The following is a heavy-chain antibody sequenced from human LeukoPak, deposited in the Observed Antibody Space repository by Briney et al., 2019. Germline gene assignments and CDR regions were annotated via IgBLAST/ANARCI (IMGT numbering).Heavy chain of an antibody. CDR2: INPNSGGT. Sequence: ASVNVSCKASGYTFTGYYMHWVRQAPGQGLAWMGWINPNSGGTNYAQKFQGRVTMTRDTSISTAYMELSRLRSDDTAVYYCARLYPVAGKAGRIKIDYWGQGTLVTVSS. V-gene: IGHV1-2*02. J-gene: IGHJ4*02. CDR3: ARLYPVAGKAGRIKIDY. CDR1: GYTFTGYY. D-gene: IGHD6-19*01.